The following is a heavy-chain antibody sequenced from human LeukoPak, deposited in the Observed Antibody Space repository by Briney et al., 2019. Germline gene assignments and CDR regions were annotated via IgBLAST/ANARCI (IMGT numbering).Heavy chain of an antibody. CDR3: ARDSITGDNSLDF. CDR1: GFTFSTYG. J-gene: IGHJ4*02. CDR2: IVGDGSKA. V-gene: IGHV3-33*05. Sequence: GSLRLSCAASGFTFSTYGVQWVRQAPGKGLEGVAVIVGDGSKAHCADSVRGRFTVSRDNSKNTLYLQMNSLRAEDTAVYYCARDSITGDNSLDFWGRGTLVTVSS. D-gene: IGHD7-27*01.